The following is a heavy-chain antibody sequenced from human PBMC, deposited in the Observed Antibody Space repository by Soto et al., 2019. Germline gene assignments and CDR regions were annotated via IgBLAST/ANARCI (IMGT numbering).Heavy chain of an antibody. CDR3: AKGRDIVATVGGWFDP. J-gene: IGHJ5*02. Sequence: EVQLLESGGGLVQPGGSLRLSCAASGFTFSSYAMSWVRQALGKGLEWVSAISGSGGSTYYADSVKGRFTISRDNSKNTLYLQMNSLRAEDTAVYYCAKGRDIVATVGGWFDPWGQGTLVTVSS. CDR1: GFTFSSYA. D-gene: IGHD5-12*01. CDR2: ISGSGGST. V-gene: IGHV3-23*01.